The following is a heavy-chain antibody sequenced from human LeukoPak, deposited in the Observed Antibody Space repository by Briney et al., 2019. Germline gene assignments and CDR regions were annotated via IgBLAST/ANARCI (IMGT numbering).Heavy chain of an antibody. J-gene: IGHJ4*02. CDR1: GVTVSSNY. CDR3: ARDTLAVAGREY. CDR2: IYSGGST. V-gene: IGHV3-53*01. D-gene: IGHD6-19*01. Sequence: GGSLRLSCAASGVTVSSNYMTWVRQAPGKGLEWVSVIYSGGSTYYADSVKGRFTISRDISKNTLYLQMNSLRGEDTAIYYCARDTLAVAGREYWGQGTLVTVSS.